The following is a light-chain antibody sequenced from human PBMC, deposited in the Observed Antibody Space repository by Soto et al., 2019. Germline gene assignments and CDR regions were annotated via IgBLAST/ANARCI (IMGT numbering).Light chain of an antibody. CDR3: QHYNSYPEA. CDR1: QGIFNY. CDR2: AAS. J-gene: IGKJ1*01. V-gene: IGKV1-16*01. Sequence: DIQMTQAPSSLSASVVDIVTITCRASQGIFNYLGWYQQRPGKAPKLLIYAASSLQSGVPSRFSGSGSGTDFTLTISSLQTEDFATYYGQHYNSYPEAFGQGTKVDIK.